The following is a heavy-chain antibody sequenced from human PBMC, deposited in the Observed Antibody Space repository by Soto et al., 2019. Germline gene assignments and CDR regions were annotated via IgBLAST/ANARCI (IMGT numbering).Heavy chain of an antibody. V-gene: IGHV3-74*01. CDR2: IDTDGSTT. D-gene: IGHD2-15*01. CDR3: ACSRRPARLGPKGAIDY. CDR1: GFTFSNYW. J-gene: IGHJ4*02. Sequence: PGGSLRPSCATSGFTFSNYWMHWVRQVPGRGLVWVSRIDTDGSTTSYADFAKGRFTITRDNAKSTLSLQMNSLRAEDTAIYYCACSRRPARLGPKGAIDYWGQGTLVTVSS.